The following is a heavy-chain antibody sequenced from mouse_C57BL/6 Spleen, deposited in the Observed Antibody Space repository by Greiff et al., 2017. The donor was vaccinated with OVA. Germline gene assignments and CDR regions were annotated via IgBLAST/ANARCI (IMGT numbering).Heavy chain of an antibody. CDR3: VRHGTHFDY. V-gene: IGHV10-1*01. D-gene: IGHD1-1*02. Sequence: VQLQQSGGGLVQPKGSLKLSCAASGFSFNTYAMNWVRQAPGKGLEWVARIRSKSNNYATYYADSVKDRFTISRDDSESMLYLQMNNLKTEDTAMYYCVRHGTHFDYWGQGTTLTVSS. CDR2: IRSKSNNYAT. J-gene: IGHJ2*01. CDR1: GFSFNTYA.